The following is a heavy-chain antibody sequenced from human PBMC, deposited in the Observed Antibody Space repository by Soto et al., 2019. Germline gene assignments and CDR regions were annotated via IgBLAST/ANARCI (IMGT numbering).Heavy chain of an antibody. CDR3: ARDRGYYDSSGPRFDY. D-gene: IGHD3-22*01. J-gene: IGHJ4*02. CDR2: ISYDGSNK. Sequence: PGGSLRLSCAASGFTFSSYAMHWVRQAPGKGLEWVAVISYDGSNKYYADSVKGRFTISRDNSKNTLYLQMNSLRAEDTAVYYCARDRGYYDSSGPRFDYWGQGTLVTVSS. CDR1: GFTFSSYA. V-gene: IGHV3-30-3*01.